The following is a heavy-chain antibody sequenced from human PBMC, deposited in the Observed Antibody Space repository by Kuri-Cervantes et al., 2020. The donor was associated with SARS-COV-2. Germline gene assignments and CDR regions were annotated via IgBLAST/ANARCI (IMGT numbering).Heavy chain of an antibody. CDR2: ISYDGSDR. CDR1: GFTFSNYG. Sequence: GESLKISCAASGFTFSNYGMHWVRQAPGKGLEWVAVISYDGSDRYYADSVKGRFTISRDNSKNTLYLQMNSLRAEDTAVYYCAKVWSGSYSHYYYYAMDVWDQGTTVTVSS. V-gene: IGHV3-30*18. D-gene: IGHD3-10*01. CDR3: AKVWSGSYSHYYYYAMDV. J-gene: IGHJ6*02.